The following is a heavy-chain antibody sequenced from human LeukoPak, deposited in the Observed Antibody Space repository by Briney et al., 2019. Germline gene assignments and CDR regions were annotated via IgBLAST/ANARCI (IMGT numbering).Heavy chain of an antibody. CDR3: ARQKPSTFRQYGRGRPLDS. CDR2: INQSRNS. CDR1: DGSLSGSY. D-gene: IGHD4-11*01. V-gene: IGHV4-34*01. Sequence: SESLSLTCDVNDGSLSGSYWSWIRQSPEKGLEWIGEINQSRNSNYNPSLKSRVTILVDTSKNQFSLKLSSVTAADTAVYYCARQKPSTFRQYGRGRPLDSWGQGTLVTVSS. J-gene: IGHJ4*02.